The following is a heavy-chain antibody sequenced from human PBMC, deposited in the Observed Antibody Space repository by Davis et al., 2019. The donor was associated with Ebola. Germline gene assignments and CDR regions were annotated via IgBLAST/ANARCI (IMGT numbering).Heavy chain of an antibody. CDR3: VRGGFSRNYVPSALDY. J-gene: IGHJ4*02. CDR2: IGPSNGNT. D-gene: IGHD1-7*01. Sequence: PGGSLRLSCKASGYTFTNFGISWVRQAPGQGLEWMGWIGPSNGNTNHAQKFQGRVTMTTDTSTTTAYMELRSLESDDTALYYCVRGGFSRNYVPSALDYWGQGTLITVSS. CDR1: GYTFTNFG. V-gene: IGHV1-18*01.